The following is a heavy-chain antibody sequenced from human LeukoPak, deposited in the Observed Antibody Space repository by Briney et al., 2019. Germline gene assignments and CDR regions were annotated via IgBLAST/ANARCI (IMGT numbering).Heavy chain of an antibody. Sequence: SETLSLTCTVSGGSITSYYWSWIRQPPGKGLEWIGNIYYTGSTNYNFPLESRVTISVDRSKNQFSLNLTTVTAADTAVYYCAGHHPRNTVDFWGQGTLVTVSS. V-gene: IGHV4-59*08. CDR1: GGSITSYY. CDR2: IYYTGST. D-gene: IGHD2-8*02. J-gene: IGHJ4*02. CDR3: AGHHPRNTVDF.